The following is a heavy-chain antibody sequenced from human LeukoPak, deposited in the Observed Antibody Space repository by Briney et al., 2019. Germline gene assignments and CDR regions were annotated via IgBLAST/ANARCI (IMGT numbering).Heavy chain of an antibody. CDR3: AREEEEAAFDI. CDR2: IIPILGIA. J-gene: IGHJ3*02. V-gene: IGHV1-69*04. Sequence: GASVKVSCKASGGTFSSYAISWVRQAPGQGLEWMGRIIPILGIANYAQKFQGRVTITADKSTSTAYMELSSLRSEDTAVYYCAREEEEAAFDIWGQGTMVTVSS. CDR1: GGTFSSYA.